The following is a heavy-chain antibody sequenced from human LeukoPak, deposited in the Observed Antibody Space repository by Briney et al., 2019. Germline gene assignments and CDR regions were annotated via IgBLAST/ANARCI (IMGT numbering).Heavy chain of an antibody. CDR2: INPNSGGT. CDR1: GYTFTGYY. D-gene: IGHD6-13*01. CDR3: AREGSSSWYYYYYYMDV. V-gene: IGHV1-2*02. Sequence: ASVKVSCKASGYTFTGYYMHWVRQAPGQGLEWMGWINPNSGGTNYAQKFQGRVTMTRDTSISTAYMELSRLRSDDTAVYYCAREGSSSWYYYYYYMDVWGKGTTVTISS. J-gene: IGHJ6*03.